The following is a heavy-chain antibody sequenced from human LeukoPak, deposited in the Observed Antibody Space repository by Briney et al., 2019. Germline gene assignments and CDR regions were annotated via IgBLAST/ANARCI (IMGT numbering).Heavy chain of an antibody. V-gene: IGHV4-34*01. J-gene: IGHJ5*02. CDR2: INHSGST. CDR3: ARGYRSIAAVRVNNWFDP. CDR1: GGSFSGYY. Sequence: SETLSLTCAVYGGSFSGYYWSWIRQPPGKGLEWIGEINHSGSTNYNPSLKSRVIISVDTSKNQFSLKLSSVTAADTAVYYCARGYRSIAAVRVNNWFDPWGQGTLVTVSS. D-gene: IGHD6-13*01.